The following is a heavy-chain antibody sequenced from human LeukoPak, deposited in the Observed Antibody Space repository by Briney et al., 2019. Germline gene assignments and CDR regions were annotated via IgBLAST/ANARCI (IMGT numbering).Heavy chain of an antibody. V-gene: IGHV3-66*01. Sequence: GGSLRLSCAASGFTVSSNYMSWVRQAPGKGLEWVSVIYSGGSTYYADSVKGRFTISRDNSKNTLYLQMNSLRAEDTAVYYCARDLLHSGSYLDLDYWGQGTLVTVSS. CDR2: IYSGGST. D-gene: IGHD1-26*01. J-gene: IGHJ4*02. CDR3: ARDLLHSGSYLDLDY. CDR1: GFTVSSNY.